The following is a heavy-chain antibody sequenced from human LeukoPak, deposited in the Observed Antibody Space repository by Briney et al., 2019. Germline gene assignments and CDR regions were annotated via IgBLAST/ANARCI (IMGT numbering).Heavy chain of an antibody. D-gene: IGHD5-24*01. CDR1: GFTFSSYA. Sequence: GGSLRLSCAASGFTFSSYAMSWVRQAPGKGLEWVSATSGSGGSTYYADSVKGRFTISRDNSKNTLYLQMNSLRAEDTAVYYCAKGSRDGYNFDYWGQGTLVTVSS. CDR3: AKGSRDGYNFDY. V-gene: IGHV3-23*01. CDR2: TSGSGGST. J-gene: IGHJ4*02.